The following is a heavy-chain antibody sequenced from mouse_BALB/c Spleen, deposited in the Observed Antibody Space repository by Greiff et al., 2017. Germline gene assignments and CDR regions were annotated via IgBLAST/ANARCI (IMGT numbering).Heavy chain of an antibody. D-gene: IGHD4-1*01. CDR2: IWSGGST. Sequence: QVQLKESGPGLVQPSQSLSITCTVSGFSLTSYGVHWVRQSPGKGLEWLGVIWSGGSTDYNAAFISRLSISKDNSKSQVFFKMNSLQANDTAIYYCARNCWGYAMDYWGQGTSVTVSS. CDR3: ARNCWGYAMDY. J-gene: IGHJ4*01. CDR1: GFSLTSYG. V-gene: IGHV2-2*02.